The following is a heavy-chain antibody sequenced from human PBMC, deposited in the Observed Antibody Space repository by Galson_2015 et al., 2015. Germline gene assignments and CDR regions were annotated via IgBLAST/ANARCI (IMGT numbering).Heavy chain of an antibody. CDR3: SVWLQNHFDY. J-gene: IGHJ4*02. CDR2: MSSDGGNT. CDR1: GFSLSSQLSYHG. D-gene: IGHD3-9*01. V-gene: IGHV3-23*01. Sequence: SLRLSCAASGFSLSSQLSYHGMSWVRQAPGKGLEWVSTMSSDGGNTHYADSVKGRFTISRDSSKNTLYLQMNSLRAEDTAVYYCSVWLQNHFDYWGQGTLVTVSS.